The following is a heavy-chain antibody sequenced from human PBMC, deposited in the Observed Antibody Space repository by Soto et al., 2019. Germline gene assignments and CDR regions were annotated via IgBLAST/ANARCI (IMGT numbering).Heavy chain of an antibody. D-gene: IGHD1-26*01. CDR3: ARGPHIVGNTTPLDS. V-gene: IGHV4-4*02. CDR2: IYHAGSA. Sequence: TSETLSLTCTVSGGSITNSNWWSWVRLPPAKGLEWIGDIYHAGSAKYNPSLERRVTISVDTSKNQFALTLTSVTAADTAVYFCARGPHIVGNTTPLDSWGQGTLVTVSS. J-gene: IGHJ4*02. CDR1: GGSITNSNW.